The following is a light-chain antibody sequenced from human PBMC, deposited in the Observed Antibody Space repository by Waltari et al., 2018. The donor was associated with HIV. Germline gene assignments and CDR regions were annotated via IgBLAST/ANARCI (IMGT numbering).Light chain of an antibody. Sequence: QSALTQPASVSGSPGQSITISCTGTSSDVGDYNYVSWYQQHPGKAPKLMIYDVNTRPSGVSNRFSSSKSGNTAALTISGLQAEDEADYYCCSYAGSSTVVFGGGTKLTVL. V-gene: IGLV2-23*02. CDR3: CSYAGSSTVV. J-gene: IGLJ2*01. CDR2: DVN. CDR1: SSDVGDYNY.